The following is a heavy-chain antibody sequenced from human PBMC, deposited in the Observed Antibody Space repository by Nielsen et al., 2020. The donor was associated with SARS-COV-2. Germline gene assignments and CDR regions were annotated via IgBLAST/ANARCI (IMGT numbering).Heavy chain of an antibody. CDR2: INHSGST. D-gene: IGHD3-22*01. V-gene: IGHV4-34*01. Sequence: RQAPGKGLEWIGEINHSGSTNYNPSLKSRVTISVDTSKNQFSLKLSSVTAADTAVYYCARELKYYYDSSGYYYPYPVAYYFDYWGQGTLVTVSS. J-gene: IGHJ4*02. CDR3: ARELKYYYDSSGYYYPYPVAYYFDY.